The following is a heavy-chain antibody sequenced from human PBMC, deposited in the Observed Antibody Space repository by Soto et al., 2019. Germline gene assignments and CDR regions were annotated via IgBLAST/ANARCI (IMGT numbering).Heavy chain of an antibody. J-gene: IGHJ3*02. CDR2: IISTGDT. CDR1: GFTFSLYA. D-gene: IGHD4-17*01. CDR3: AKVYGNFYPAFPI. Sequence: EEQLLESGGGLVQPGGSLRLSCVASGFTFSLYAMAWVRQAPGKGLEWVSTIISTGDTYYADSARGRFTISRDNSKNTVYLQMNSLRAEDTALYYCAKVYGNFYPAFPIWGQGAMVTVSS. V-gene: IGHV3-23*01.